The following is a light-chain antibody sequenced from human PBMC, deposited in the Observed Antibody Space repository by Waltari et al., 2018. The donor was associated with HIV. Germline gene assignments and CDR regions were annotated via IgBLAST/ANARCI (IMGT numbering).Light chain of an antibody. CDR2: TNN. Sequence: QSVLTQPPSASGTPGQRVPFSCSGSSSNIGRNTVNWYQQFPGAAPKLLIYTNNQRPSGVPDRFSGSKSGTSASLAISGLQSEDEADYYCAVWDDSLNGYVFGPGTKVTVL. V-gene: IGLV1-44*01. CDR1: SSNIGRNT. CDR3: AVWDDSLNGYV. J-gene: IGLJ1*01.